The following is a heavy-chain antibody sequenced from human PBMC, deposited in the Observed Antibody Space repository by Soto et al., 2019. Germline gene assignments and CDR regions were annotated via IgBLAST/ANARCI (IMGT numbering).Heavy chain of an antibody. CDR2: IYWDDDK. CDR3: PHRVIGSPLDWPLGWFAP. J-gene: IGHJ5*02. D-gene: IGHD3-3*01. Sequence: SGPTLVNPTQTLTLTCTFSGFSLSTSGVGVGWIRQPPGRALEWLALIYWDDDKRYSPSLRSRLTITKDTSKSQVVLTMTNMEPVDPATYYFPHRVIGSPLDWPLGWFAPWGQGTLVTVS. V-gene: IGHV2-5*02. CDR1: GFSLSTSGVG.